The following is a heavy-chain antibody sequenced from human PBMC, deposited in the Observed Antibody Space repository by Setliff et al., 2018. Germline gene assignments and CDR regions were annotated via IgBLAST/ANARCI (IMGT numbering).Heavy chain of an antibody. CDR1: AFTFSRYS. D-gene: IGHD2-15*01. J-gene: IGHJ4*02. CDR2: ISSSGSFE. Sequence: PGGSLRLSCVASAFTFSRYSMNWVRQAPGKGLEWVSSISSSGSFEFYADSVKGRFTISRDNANNSMSLQMNSLRAEDSGVYYCARTCSGSGCYAGLESWGQGTPVTVSS. CDR3: ARTCSGSGCYAGLES. V-gene: IGHV3-21*01.